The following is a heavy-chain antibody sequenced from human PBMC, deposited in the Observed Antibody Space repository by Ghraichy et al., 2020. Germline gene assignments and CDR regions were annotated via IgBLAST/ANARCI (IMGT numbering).Heavy chain of an antibody. J-gene: IGHJ4*02. D-gene: IGHD1-1*01. CDR2: IDHSSDRI. CDR3: ARDYDWALDF. V-gene: IGHV3-48*02. CDR1: GFTFSSYV. Sequence: GGSLRLSCAASGFTFSSYVMNWVRQAPGKGLEWVSYIDHSSDRIYYADSVKGRFTISRDNAKNSLYLQMNSLRDEDTAVYYCARDYDWALDFWGQGVLVTVSS.